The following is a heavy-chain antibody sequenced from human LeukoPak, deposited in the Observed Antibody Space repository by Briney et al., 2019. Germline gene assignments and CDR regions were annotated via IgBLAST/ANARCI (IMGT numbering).Heavy chain of an antibody. CDR2: IRGSGADK. Sequence: GGSLRLACAASGFSFSAYSMSWVRHAPGKGLEWVSSIRGSGADKYYADSVKGRFSISRDNSQDTLSLQMNSLRAEDTAVYYCAKITWDGRGTFDWGRGTLVTVSS. J-gene: IGHJ4*02. D-gene: IGHD1/OR15-1a*01. V-gene: IGHV3-23*01. CDR3: AKITWDGRGTFD. CDR1: GFSFSAYS.